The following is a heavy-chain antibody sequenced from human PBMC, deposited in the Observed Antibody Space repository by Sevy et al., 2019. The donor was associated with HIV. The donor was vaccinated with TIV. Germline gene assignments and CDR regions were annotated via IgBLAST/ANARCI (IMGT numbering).Heavy chain of an antibody. CDR1: GFTFSGSA. D-gene: IGHD5-18*01. CDR2: IRSKANSYAT. V-gene: IGHV3-73*01. Sequence: GGSLRLSCAASGFTFSGSAMHWVRQASGKGLEWVGRIRSKANSYATAYAASVKGRFTISRDDSKNTAYLQMNSLKTEDTAVYYCTSPPPQYSYGQVGDYWGQGTLVTVSS. CDR3: TSPPPQYSYGQVGDY. J-gene: IGHJ4*02.